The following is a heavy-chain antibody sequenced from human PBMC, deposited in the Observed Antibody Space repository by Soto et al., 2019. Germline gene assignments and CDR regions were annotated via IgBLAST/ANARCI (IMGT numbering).Heavy chain of an antibody. J-gene: IGHJ6*02. CDR3: AKAFPLSTGARPGYYSYGMDV. V-gene: IGHV3-23*01. D-gene: IGHD6-6*01. Sequence: GGSLRLSCAASGFIFGSYAMTWVRQAPGRGLEWVSGISSSGATTYYADSVKGRFTISRDNSRNTVYLQMNSPRAEDTAVYYCAKAFPLSTGARPGYYSYGMDVWGQGTTVTVSS. CDR1: GFIFGSYA. CDR2: ISSSGATT.